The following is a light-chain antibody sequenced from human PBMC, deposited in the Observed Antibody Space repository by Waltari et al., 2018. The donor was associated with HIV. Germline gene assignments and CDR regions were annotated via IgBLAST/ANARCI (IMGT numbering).Light chain of an antibody. V-gene: IGKV3-15*01. CDR1: QSVGSD. CDR2: GAS. J-gene: IGKJ5*01. Sequence: ERVITQSPATLSVSPGERVTLSCRASQSVGSDLAWYQQKPGQAPRLLIYGASTRATDIPARFSGSGSGTEFTLTISSLQSEDFALYYCQQYNNWPPVTFGQGTRLEIK. CDR3: QQYNNWPPVT.